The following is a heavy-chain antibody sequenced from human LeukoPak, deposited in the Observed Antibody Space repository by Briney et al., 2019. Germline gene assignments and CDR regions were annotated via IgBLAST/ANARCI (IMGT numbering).Heavy chain of an antibody. CDR3: ARGNYCSSTSCGVTLDY. CDR2: IWYDGSNK. V-gene: IGHV3-33*01. CDR1: GFTFSSYG. J-gene: IGHJ4*02. D-gene: IGHD2-2*01. Sequence: PGGSLRLSCAASGFTFSSYGMHWVRQAPGKGLEWVAVIWYDGSNKYYADSVKGRFTISRDNSKNTLYLQMNSLRAEDTAVYYCARGNYCSSTSCGVTLDYWGQGTLVTVSS.